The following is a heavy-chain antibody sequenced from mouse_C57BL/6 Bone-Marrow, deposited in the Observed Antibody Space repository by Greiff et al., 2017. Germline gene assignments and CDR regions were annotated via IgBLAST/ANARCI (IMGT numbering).Heavy chain of an antibody. CDR3: ARHGAYYSKSH. CDR2: IYPRSGNT. D-gene: IGHD2-5*01. V-gene: IGHV1-81*01. CDR1: GYTFTSYG. J-gene: IGHJ2*01. Sequence: QVQLKESGAELARPGASVKLSCKASGYTFTSYGISWVKQRTGQGLEWIGEIYPRSGNTYYNEKFKGKATLTADKSSSTAYMELRSLTSEDSAVYFCARHGAYYSKSHWGQGTTLTVSS.